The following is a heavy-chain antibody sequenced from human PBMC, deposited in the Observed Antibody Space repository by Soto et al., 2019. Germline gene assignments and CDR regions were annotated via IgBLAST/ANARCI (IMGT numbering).Heavy chain of an antibody. CDR3: ASGASRYFDWLLTFDY. CDR2: IIPIFGTA. J-gene: IGHJ4*02. V-gene: IGHV1-69*12. D-gene: IGHD3-9*01. Sequence: QVQLVQSGAEVKKPGSSVKVSCKASGGTFSSYAFSWVRQAPGQGLEWMGGIIPIFGTANYAQKFQDRVTITAGESTSTAYMELSSLGSEDTAVYYCASGASRYFDWLLTFDYWGQGTLVTVSS. CDR1: GGTFSSYA.